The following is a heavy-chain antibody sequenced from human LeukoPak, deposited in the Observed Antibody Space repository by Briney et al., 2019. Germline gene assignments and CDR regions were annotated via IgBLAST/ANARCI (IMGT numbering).Heavy chain of an antibody. J-gene: IGHJ4*02. CDR2: ISWNSGTI. CDR1: GFTFDDYA. V-gene: IGHV3-9*01. CDR3: AKEADD. Sequence: GRSLKLSCAASGFTFDDYAMHWVRQAPGKGLEWVSGISWNSGTIGYADSVKGRFTISRDNAKNSLYLQMNSLRAEDTALYYCAKEADDWGQGTLVTVSS.